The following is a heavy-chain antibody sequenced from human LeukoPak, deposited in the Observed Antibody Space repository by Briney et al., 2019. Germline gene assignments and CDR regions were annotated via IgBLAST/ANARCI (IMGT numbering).Heavy chain of an antibody. V-gene: IGHV4-39*07. J-gene: IGHJ4*02. D-gene: IGHD6-19*01. CDR3: ARVPYSSGWEGGDYFDY. Sequence: SETLSLTCTVSGVSISSYYWGWIRQPPGKGLEWIGSIYYSGSTYYNPSLKSRVTISVDTSKNQFSLKLSSVTAADTAVYYCARVPYSSGWEGGDYFDYWGQGTLVTVSS. CDR2: IYYSGST. CDR1: GVSISSYY.